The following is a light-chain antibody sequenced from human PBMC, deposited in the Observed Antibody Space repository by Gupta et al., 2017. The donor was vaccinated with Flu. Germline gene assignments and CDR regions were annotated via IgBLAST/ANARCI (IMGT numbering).Light chain of an antibody. V-gene: IGKV3-20*01. CDR2: GAS. Sequence: GTLHLSPGERATGSCVDSQSVRSKYIARYQPKPVQSPRLLIYGASSRATGLPDRFSGSGSGTEFTLTISRREPEDFAVYYCQQYGPSPTTFGQGTKVEVK. CDR3: QQYGPSPTT. CDR1: QSVRSKY. J-gene: IGKJ1*01.